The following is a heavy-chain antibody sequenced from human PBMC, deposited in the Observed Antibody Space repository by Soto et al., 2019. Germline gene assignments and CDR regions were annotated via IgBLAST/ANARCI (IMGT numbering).Heavy chain of an antibody. Sequence: SETLSLTCTVSGGSISSGGYYWSWIRQHPGKGLEWIGYIYYSGSTYYNPSLKSRVTISVDTSKNQFSLRLSSVTAADTAVYYCAREVSAAAGTSYYFAYWGQGTLVTVSS. CDR2: IYYSGST. V-gene: IGHV4-31*03. D-gene: IGHD6-13*01. CDR3: AREVSAAAGTSYYFAY. CDR1: GGSISSGGYY. J-gene: IGHJ4*02.